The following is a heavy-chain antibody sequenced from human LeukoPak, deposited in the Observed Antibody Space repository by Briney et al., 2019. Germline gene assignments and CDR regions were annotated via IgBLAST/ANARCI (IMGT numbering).Heavy chain of an antibody. CDR3: ARDKRQVVTAIRYMDV. CDR1: GFTFSSYE. D-gene: IGHD2-21*02. CDR2: INSDGNTV. Sequence: GGSLRLSCAASGFTFSSYEMNWVRQAPGKGLEWVSYINSDGNTVYYADSVKGRFTIFRDNAKNSLYLQVNSLRAEDTAVYYCARDKRQVVTAIRYMDVWGKGTTVTVSS. V-gene: IGHV3-48*03. J-gene: IGHJ6*03.